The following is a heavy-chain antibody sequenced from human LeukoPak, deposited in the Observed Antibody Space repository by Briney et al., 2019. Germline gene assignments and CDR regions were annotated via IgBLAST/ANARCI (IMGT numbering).Heavy chain of an antibody. V-gene: IGHV4-34*01. CDR2: INHSGST. CDR3: ARKPATALGY. CDR1: GGSFSGYY. J-gene: IGHJ4*02. D-gene: IGHD2-2*01. Sequence: PSETLSLTCAVYGGSFSGYYWSWIRQPPGKGLEWIGEINHSGSTNYNPSLKSRVTISVDTSKNQFSLKLSSVTAADTAVYYCARKPATALGYWGQGTLVTVSS.